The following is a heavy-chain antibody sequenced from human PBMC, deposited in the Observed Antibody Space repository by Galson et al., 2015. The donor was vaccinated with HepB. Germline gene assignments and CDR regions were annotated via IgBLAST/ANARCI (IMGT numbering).Heavy chain of an antibody. V-gene: IGHV3-23*01. CDR3: AKDRSRYYYDSSGYMN. D-gene: IGHD3-22*01. CDR1: GFTFSSYA. CDR2: ISGSGGST. Sequence: SLRLSCAASGFTFSSYAMSWVRQAPGKGLEWVSAISGSGGSTYYADSVKGRFTISRDNSKNTLYLQMNSLRAEDTAVYYCAKDRSRYYYDSSGYMNWGQGTLVTVSS. J-gene: IGHJ4*02.